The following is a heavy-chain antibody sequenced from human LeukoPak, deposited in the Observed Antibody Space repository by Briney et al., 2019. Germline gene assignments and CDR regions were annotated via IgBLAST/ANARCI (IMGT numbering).Heavy chain of an antibody. V-gene: IGHV1-18*01. Sequence: ASVKVSCKASGYTFTSYGISWVRQAPGQGLEWMGWISAYNGNTNYAQKLQGRVTMTTDTSTSTAYMELRSLRSDDTAVYYCARGVLWFGEYWYFDLWGRGTLVTVSS. D-gene: IGHD3-10*01. CDR2: ISAYNGNT. CDR3: ARGVLWFGEYWYFDL. J-gene: IGHJ2*01. CDR1: GYTFTSYG.